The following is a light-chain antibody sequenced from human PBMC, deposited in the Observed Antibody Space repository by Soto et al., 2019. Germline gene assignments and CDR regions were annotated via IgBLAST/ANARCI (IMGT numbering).Light chain of an antibody. Sequence: IQMTQSPSTLSASVGDRVTITCRASQYISTWLAWYQQKPGKAPKLLISKASSLESGVPSRFSGSGSGTEFTLTISSLQPDDFATYYCQQYNSYSTFGQGTKVEVK. CDR1: QYISTW. CDR2: KAS. V-gene: IGKV1-5*03. J-gene: IGKJ1*01. CDR3: QQYNSYST.